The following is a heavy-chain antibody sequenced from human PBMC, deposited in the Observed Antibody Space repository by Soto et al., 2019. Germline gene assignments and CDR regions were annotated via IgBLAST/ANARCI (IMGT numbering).Heavy chain of an antibody. Sequence: PGGSLRLSCAASGFTFSSYAMSWVRQAPGKGLEWVSAISGSGGSTYYADSVKGRFTISRDNSKNTLYLQMNSLRAEDTAVYYCAKDIADCSSTSCPTDYWGQGTLVTVSS. CDR3: AKDIADCSSTSCPTDY. J-gene: IGHJ4*02. CDR1: GFTFSSYA. D-gene: IGHD2-2*01. V-gene: IGHV3-23*01. CDR2: ISGSGGST.